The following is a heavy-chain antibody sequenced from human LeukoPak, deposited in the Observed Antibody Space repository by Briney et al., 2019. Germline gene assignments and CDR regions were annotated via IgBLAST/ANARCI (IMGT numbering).Heavy chain of an antibody. D-gene: IGHD5-12*01. CDR3: ARDRGYSPEGGMDV. Sequence: SETLTLTCNVSGGSIRSNHWSWIRQPPGKGLEWIGYIYYSGSTNYNPSLKSRVTISVDTSKNQFSLKLSSVTAADSAVYYCARDRGYSPEGGMDVWGRGTTVTVSS. V-gene: IGHV4-59*01. CDR2: IYYSGST. CDR1: GGSIRSNH. J-gene: IGHJ6*02.